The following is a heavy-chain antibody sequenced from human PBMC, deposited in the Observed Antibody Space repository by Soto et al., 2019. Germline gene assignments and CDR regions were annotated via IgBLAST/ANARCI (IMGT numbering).Heavy chain of an antibody. D-gene: IGHD6-13*01. Sequence: PSETLSLTCAVYGGSFSGYYWSWIRQPPGKGLEWIGEINHSGSTNYNPSLKSRVTISVDTSKNQFSLRLSSVTAADTAVYYCARGVGSSSWYRGLNYWGQGTLVTVSS. V-gene: IGHV4-34*01. CDR3: ARGVGSSSWYRGLNY. J-gene: IGHJ4*02. CDR1: GGSFSGYY. CDR2: INHSGST.